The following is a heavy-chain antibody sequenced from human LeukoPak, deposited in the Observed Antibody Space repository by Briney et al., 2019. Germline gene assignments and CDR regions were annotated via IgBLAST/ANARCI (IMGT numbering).Heavy chain of an antibody. CDR1: GYSFTSYW. CDR3: ARRRDLYSGSYYPFDY. V-gene: IGHV5-51*01. CDR2: IYPGDSDT. J-gene: IGHJ4*02. D-gene: IGHD1-26*01. Sequence: PGESLKISCKGSGYSFTSYWIGWVRQMPGKGLEWMGIIYPGDSDTRYSPSFQGQVTISADKSISTAYLQWSSLKASDTAMYYCARRRDLYSGSYYPFDYWGQGTLVTVSS.